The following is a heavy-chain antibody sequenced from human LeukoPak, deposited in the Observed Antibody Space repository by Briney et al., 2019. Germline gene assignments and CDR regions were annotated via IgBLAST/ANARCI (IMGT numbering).Heavy chain of an antibody. D-gene: IGHD6-13*01. CDR1: GLTFSSYA. CDR2: ISGSGDST. Sequence: GGSLRLSCAASGLTFSSYAMSWVRQAPGKGLEWVLAISGSGDSTHYADYVKGRFTISRDNSKNTLYLQMYSLRAEDTAVYYCAKGRSSLARDYYYYMDVWGKGTTVTVSS. J-gene: IGHJ6*03. CDR3: AKGRSSLARDYYYYMDV. V-gene: IGHV3-23*01.